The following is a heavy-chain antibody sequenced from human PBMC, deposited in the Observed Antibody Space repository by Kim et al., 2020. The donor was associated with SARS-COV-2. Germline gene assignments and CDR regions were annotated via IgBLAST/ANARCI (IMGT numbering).Heavy chain of an antibody. CDR3: ARGGAAAGTTTLDY. D-gene: IGHD6-13*01. CDR1: GFTFSSYS. V-gene: IGHV3-21*01. CDR2: ISSSSSYI. Sequence: GGSLRLSCAASGFTFSSYSMNWVRQAPGKGLEWVSSISSSSSYIYYADSVKGRFTISRDNAKNSLYLQMNSLRAEDTAVYYCARGGAAAGTTTLDYWGQGTLVTVSS. J-gene: IGHJ4*02.